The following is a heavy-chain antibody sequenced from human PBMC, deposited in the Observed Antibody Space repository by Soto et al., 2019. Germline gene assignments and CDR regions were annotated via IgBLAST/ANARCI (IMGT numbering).Heavy chain of an antibody. CDR2: ISGSGGST. V-gene: IGHV3-23*01. CDR3: AKTRSRGYSYGCFDY. D-gene: IGHD5-18*01. CDR1: GFTFSSYA. J-gene: IGHJ4*02. Sequence: GGSLRLSXAASGFTFSSYAMSWVRQAPGKGLEWVSAISGSGGSTYYADSVKGRFTISRDNSKNTLYLQMNSLRAEDTAVYYCAKTRSRGYSYGCFDYWGQGTLVTVSS.